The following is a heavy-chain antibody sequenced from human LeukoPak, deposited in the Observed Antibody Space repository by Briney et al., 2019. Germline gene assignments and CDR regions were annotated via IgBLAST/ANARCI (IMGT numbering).Heavy chain of an antibody. CDR1: GFSFRKYF. CDR3: ASSFTPYYHDV. J-gene: IGHJ4*02. CDR2: ISNDASAT. D-gene: IGHD2-15*01. Sequence: GGSLRLSCAASGFSFRKYFMSWARQAPGKGLEWVATISNDASATTYGDSVWGRVTISRDNAQNSVFLQMHSLRAGDTAVYYCASSFTPYYHDVWGQGILVTVSS. V-gene: IGHV3-7*01.